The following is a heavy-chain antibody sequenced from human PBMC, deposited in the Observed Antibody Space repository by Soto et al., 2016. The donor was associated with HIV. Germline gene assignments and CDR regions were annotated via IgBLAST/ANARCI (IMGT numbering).Heavy chain of an antibody. Sequence: QVQLEQWGAGLLNASQTLSLTCAVYGGSFSDHNWSWIRQPPGKGLEWVGEINYSGSTYFNPSLKSRVTISIDTSKNQFSLKLISLTVTDSAVYYCARTLKTMARTHYYGSGLMVTSFDVWSQGTMVTVFS. CDR3: ARTLKTMARTHYYGSGLMVTSFDV. CDR2: INYSGST. D-gene: IGHD3-10*01. V-gene: IGHV4-34*01. CDR1: GGSFSDHN. J-gene: IGHJ3*01.